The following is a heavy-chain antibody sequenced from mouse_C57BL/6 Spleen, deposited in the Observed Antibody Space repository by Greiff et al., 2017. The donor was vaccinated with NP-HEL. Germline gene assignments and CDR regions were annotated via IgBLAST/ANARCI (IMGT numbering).Heavy chain of an antibody. CDR1: GYAFSSSW. J-gene: IGHJ2*01. Sequence: QVQLQQSGPELVKPGASVKISCKASGYAFSSSWMNWVKQRPGKGLEWIGRIYPGDGDTNYNGKFKGKATLTADKSSSTAYMQLSSLTSEDSAVYFCARLITTVVADYWGQGTTLTVSS. D-gene: IGHD1-1*01. CDR2: IYPGDGDT. V-gene: IGHV1-82*01. CDR3: ARLITTVVADY.